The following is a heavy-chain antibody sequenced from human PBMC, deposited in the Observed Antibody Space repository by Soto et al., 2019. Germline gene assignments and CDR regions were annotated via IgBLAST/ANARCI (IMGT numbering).Heavy chain of an antibody. Sequence: PGGSLRLSCAASGFTFSSYVMSWVRQAPGKGLEWVSAISGSGGSTYYADSVKGRFTISRDNSKNTLYLQMNSLRAEDTAVYYCAKASTTVVTPRYFDYWGQGTLVTVSS. CDR2: ISGSGGST. D-gene: IGHD4-17*01. V-gene: IGHV3-23*01. CDR1: GFTFSSYV. J-gene: IGHJ4*02. CDR3: AKASTTVVTPRYFDY.